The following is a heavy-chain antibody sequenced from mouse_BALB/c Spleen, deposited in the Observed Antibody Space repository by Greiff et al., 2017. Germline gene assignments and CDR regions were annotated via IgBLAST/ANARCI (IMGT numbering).Heavy chain of an antibody. J-gene: IGHJ4*01. CDR3: ARDYYGNPHAMDY. CDR2: ISSGSSTI. Sequence: EVKLVESGGGLVQPGGSRKLSCAASGFTFSSFGMHWVRQAPEKGLEWVAYISSGSSTIYYADTVKGRFTISRDNPKNTLFLQMTSLRSEDTAMYYCARDYYGNPHAMDYWGQGTSVTVSS. V-gene: IGHV5-17*02. CDR1: GFTFSSFG. D-gene: IGHD2-1*01.